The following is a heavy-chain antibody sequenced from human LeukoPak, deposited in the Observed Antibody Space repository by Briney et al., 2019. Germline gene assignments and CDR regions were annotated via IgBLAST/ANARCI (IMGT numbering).Heavy chain of an antibody. J-gene: IGHJ4*02. V-gene: IGHV1-18*01. CDR1: GYTFTNHA. CDR3: ARGVSVTTPYLDS. D-gene: IGHD4-17*01. CDR2: VSGYNGNT. Sequence: ASVKVSCKASGYTFTNHAIHWVRRAPGQGLEWMGRVSGYNGNTKYPQKFQGRVTMTTDTPTSTAYMELMSLRYDDSAVYYCARGVSVTTPYLDSWGQGTLVTVSS.